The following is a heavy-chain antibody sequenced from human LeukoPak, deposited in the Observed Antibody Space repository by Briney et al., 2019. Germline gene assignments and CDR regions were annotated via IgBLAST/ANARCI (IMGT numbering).Heavy chain of an antibody. CDR1: GYTFTSYY. J-gene: IGHJ4*02. CDR3: ARDQVVVVPAATPGLDY. V-gene: IGHV1-46*01. CDR2: INPSGGST. D-gene: IGHD2-2*01. Sequence: ASVKVSCKASGYTFTSYYMHWVRQAPGQGLEWMGLINPSGGSTSYAQKFQGRVTMTRDTSTSTVYMELSSLRSEDTAVYYCARDQVVVVPAATPGLDYWGQGTLVTVSS.